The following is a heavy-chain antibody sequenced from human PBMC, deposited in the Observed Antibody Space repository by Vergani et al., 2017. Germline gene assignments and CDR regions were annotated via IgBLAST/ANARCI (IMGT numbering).Heavy chain of an antibody. Sequence: QVQLQQWGAGLLKPSETLSLTCAVYGGSFSGYYWSWIRQPPGKGLEWIGEINHSGRTNYNPSLKSRVTISVDTSKNQFSLKLSSVTAADTAVYYCASSYDARYFQHWGQGTLVTVSS. CDR1: GGSFSGYY. J-gene: IGHJ1*01. V-gene: IGHV4-34*01. CDR3: ASSYDARYFQH. CDR2: INHSGRT. D-gene: IGHD3-16*01.